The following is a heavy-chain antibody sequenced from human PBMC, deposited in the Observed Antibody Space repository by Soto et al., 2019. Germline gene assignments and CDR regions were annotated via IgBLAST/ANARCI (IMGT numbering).Heavy chain of an antibody. CDR1: GGTFSSYT. D-gene: IGHD3-9*01. CDR3: ARVIRGLRYFDWLSGGDYFDY. CDR2: IIPIFGTA. Sequence: SVKVSCKASGGTFSSYTISWVRQAPGQGLEWMGGIIPIFGTANYAQKFQGRVTITADESTSTAYMELSSLRSEDTAVYYCARVIRGLRYFDWLSGGDYFDYWGQGTLVTVSS. J-gene: IGHJ4*02. V-gene: IGHV1-69*13.